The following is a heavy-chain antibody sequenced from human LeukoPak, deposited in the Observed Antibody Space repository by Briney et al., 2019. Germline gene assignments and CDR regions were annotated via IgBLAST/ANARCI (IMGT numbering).Heavy chain of an antibody. D-gene: IGHD3-3*01. CDR2: IYYSGNT. V-gene: IGHV4-39*01. J-gene: IGHJ4*02. Sequence: SETLSLTCAVSGGSISGSSYYWGWIRQPPGKGLEWIGSIYYSGNTYYTPSLKSRVTISVDTSKNQFSLKLSSMTAADTAVYYCARHVFLSGDYPDYWGQGTLVTVSS. CDR1: GGSISGSSYY. CDR3: ARHVFLSGDYPDY.